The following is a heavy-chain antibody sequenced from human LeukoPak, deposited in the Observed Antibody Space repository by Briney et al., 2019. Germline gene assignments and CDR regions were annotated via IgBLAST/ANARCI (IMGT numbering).Heavy chain of an antibody. Sequence: PGESLRLSCVASGFTFNTYNMNWVRQAPGKGLEWVSSITSSSSYIYYADSVKGRFTISRDNAKNSVYLQMNSLRAEDTALYYCARGSGSSWYFYFDYWGQGTLVTVSS. D-gene: IGHD6-13*01. CDR1: GFTFNTYN. J-gene: IGHJ4*02. CDR2: ITSSSSYI. CDR3: ARGSGSSWYFYFDY. V-gene: IGHV3-21*04.